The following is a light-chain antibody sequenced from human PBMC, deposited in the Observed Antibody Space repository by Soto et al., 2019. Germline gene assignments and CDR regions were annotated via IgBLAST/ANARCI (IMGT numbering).Light chain of an antibody. CDR2: KAS. CDR3: QQYNSYSLFT. V-gene: IGKV1-5*03. J-gene: IGKJ3*01. CDR1: QSISSC. Sequence: DIQMTQSPSTLSASVGDRVTITCRASQSISSCLAWYQQKPGKAPKLLIYKASSLESGVPSRFSGSGSETEYTLTISSLQSDYVATYYCQQYNSYSLFTFGPGTKVDIK.